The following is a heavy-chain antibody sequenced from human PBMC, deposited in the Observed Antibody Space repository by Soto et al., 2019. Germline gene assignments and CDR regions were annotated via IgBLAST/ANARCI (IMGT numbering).Heavy chain of an antibody. J-gene: IGHJ5*02. CDR2: MNPGSGNT. D-gene: IGHD3-10*01. Sequence: ASVKVSCKASGYTFTNYEINWVRQATGQGLEWMGWMNPGSGNTGYAHKFQGRVTMTRNISIGTAYMELSRLGSDDTAIYYCARMASSGSLNWFDPWGQGTLVTVSS. CDR1: GYTFTNYE. V-gene: IGHV1-8*01. CDR3: ARMASSGSLNWFDP.